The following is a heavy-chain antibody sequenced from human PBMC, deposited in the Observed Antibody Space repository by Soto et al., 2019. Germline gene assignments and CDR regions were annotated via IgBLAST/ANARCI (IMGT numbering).Heavy chain of an antibody. V-gene: IGHV3-9*01. CDR3: AKASPYYYDSSGPFDY. J-gene: IGHJ4*02. CDR1: GFTFDDYA. D-gene: IGHD3-22*01. CDR2: ISWNSGSI. Sequence: EVQLVESGGGLVQPGRSLRLSCAASGFTFDDYAMHWVRQAPGKGLEWVSGISWNSGSIGYADSVKGRFTISRDNAKNSLYLQMNSLRAEDTALYYCAKASPYYYDSSGPFDYWGQGTLVTVSS.